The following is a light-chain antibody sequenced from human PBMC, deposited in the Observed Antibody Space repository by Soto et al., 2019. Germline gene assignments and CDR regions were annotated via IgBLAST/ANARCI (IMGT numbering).Light chain of an antibody. J-gene: IGKJ1*01. V-gene: IGKV1-5*03. CDR2: KAS. Sequence: DIQMTQSPSTLSGSVGDRVTITVRASQTISSWLAWYQQKPGKAPKLLIYKASTLKSGVPSRFSGSGSGTEFTLTISSLQPDDFATYYCQHYNSYSEAFGQGTKVDIK. CDR1: QTISSW. CDR3: QHYNSYSEA.